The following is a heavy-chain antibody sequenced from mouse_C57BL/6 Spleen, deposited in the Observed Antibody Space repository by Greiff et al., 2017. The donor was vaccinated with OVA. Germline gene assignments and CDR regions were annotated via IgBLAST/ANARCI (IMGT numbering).Heavy chain of an antibody. CDR1: GYTFTSYT. D-gene: IGHD6-1*01. J-gene: IGHJ4*01. Sequence: QVQLQQSGAELARPGASVKMSCKASGYTFTSYTMHWVKQRPGQGLEWIGYINPSSGYTKYNQKFKDKATLTADKSSSTAYMQLSSLTSEDSAVYYCAREALAANHAMDYWGQGTSVTVSS. CDR2: INPSSGYT. CDR3: AREALAANHAMDY. V-gene: IGHV1-4*01.